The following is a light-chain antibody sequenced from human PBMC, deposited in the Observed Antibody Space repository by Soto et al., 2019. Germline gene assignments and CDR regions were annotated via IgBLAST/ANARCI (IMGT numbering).Light chain of an antibody. CDR3: SSYTGSSTLYV. CDR2: DVS. V-gene: IGLV2-14*03. CDR1: SSDVGDYDY. Sequence: QSALTQPASVAGSPGQSITISCTGTSSDVGDYDYVSWYRQQPGKAPKLLIYDVSNRPSEISNRFSGSKSANTASLTISGLQAEDEADYYCSSYTGSSTLYVFGTGTMVTVL. J-gene: IGLJ1*01.